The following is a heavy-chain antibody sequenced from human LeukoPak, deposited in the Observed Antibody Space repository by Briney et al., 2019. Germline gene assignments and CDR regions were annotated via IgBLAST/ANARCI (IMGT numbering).Heavy chain of an antibody. Sequence: PGGSLRLSCAASGFTFSSYAVSWVRQAPGKGLEWVANIKQDGSEKYYVDSVKGRFTTSRDNAKNSLYLQMNSLRAEDTAVYYCATTKIWSGYYSSGYYFDYWGQGTLVTVSS. CDR1: GFTFSSYA. CDR2: IKQDGSEK. V-gene: IGHV3-7*03. D-gene: IGHD3-3*01. J-gene: IGHJ4*02. CDR3: ATTKIWSGYYSSGYYFDY.